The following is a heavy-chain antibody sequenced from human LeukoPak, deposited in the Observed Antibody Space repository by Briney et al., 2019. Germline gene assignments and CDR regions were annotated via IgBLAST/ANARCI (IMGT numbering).Heavy chain of an antibody. CDR3: TRVIVAVPGYFDYFDF. D-gene: IGHD6-19*01. CDR2: INEDGSNK. CDR1: GFSFSNHY. V-gene: IGHV3-7*01. Sequence: RGSLRLSCTASGFSFSNHYMRWIRQAPGKGLEWVANINEDGSNKWHLGSVKGRFTVSRDNAGNSLYLQMNCLRVEDTAVYYCTRVIVAVPGYFDYFDFWGQGVLVTVSS. J-gene: IGHJ4*02.